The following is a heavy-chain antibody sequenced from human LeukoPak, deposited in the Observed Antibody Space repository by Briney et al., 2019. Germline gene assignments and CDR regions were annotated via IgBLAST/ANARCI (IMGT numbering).Heavy chain of an antibody. CDR3: ATSKGLLLSLDY. CDR1: GYTLTELS. CDR2: FDPEDGET. V-gene: IGHV1-24*01. J-gene: IGHJ4*02. D-gene: IGHD2-21*02. Sequence: ASVKVSCKVSGYTLTELSMHWVRQAPGKGLEWMGGFDPEDGETIYAQKFQGRVTMTEDTSTDTAYMELSSLRSEDTVVYYCATSKGLLLSLDYWGQGTLVTVSS.